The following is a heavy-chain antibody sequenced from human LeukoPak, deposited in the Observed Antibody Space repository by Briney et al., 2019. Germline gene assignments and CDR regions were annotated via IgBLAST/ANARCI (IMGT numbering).Heavy chain of an antibody. CDR3: AILLGATTNFDY. CDR2: INPNSGDT. V-gene: IGHV1-2*02. D-gene: IGHD1-26*01. CDR1: GYTFTGYY. J-gene: IGHJ4*02. Sequence: ASVRVSCKASGYTFTGYYIHWVRQAPGQGLEWMAWINPNSGDTDCAQKFQGRVSMTRDTSISTAYMDLSRLTSDDTAVYYCAILLGATTNFDYWGQGTLSPSLQ.